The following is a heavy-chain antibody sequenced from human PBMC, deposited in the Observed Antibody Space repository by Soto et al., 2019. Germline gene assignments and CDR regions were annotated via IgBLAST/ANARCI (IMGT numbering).Heavy chain of an antibody. CDR1: GGTFNTYA. V-gene: IGHV1-69*19. CDR3: AREVQVHTPAFVY. CDR2: ISPMFGAA. J-gene: IGHJ4*02. D-gene: IGHD3-10*01. Sequence: QVQLVQSGAEMKKPGSSVKVSCQSSGGTFNTYAMNWVRQAPGQGPEWMGDISPMFGAANYAPQFQGRVTITADESTGTSYMQLSSLTSEDPALYFCAREVQVHTPAFVYWGQGTLVTVSS.